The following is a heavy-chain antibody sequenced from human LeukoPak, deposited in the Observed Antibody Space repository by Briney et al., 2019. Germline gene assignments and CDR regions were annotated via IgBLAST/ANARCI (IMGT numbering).Heavy chain of an antibody. CDR1: GASVSCGGYY. Sequence: SETLSLTCTVSGASVSCGGYYWSWLRQPPGKGLEWIGYIYYSGSTNYNPSLKSRVTISVDTSKNQFSLKVSSVTAADTAVYYCARRGGSGRSFDYWGQGTLVTVSS. J-gene: IGHJ4*02. CDR3: ARRGGSGRSFDY. CDR2: IYYSGST. V-gene: IGHV4-61*08. D-gene: IGHD3-10*01.